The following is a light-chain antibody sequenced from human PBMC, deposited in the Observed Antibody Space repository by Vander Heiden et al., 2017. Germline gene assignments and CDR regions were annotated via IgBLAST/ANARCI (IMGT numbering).Light chain of an antibody. CDR3: QSYDSSLSGSV. CDR2: GNS. J-gene: IGLJ3*02. CDR1: SPNIGAGYD. Sequence: QSVLTQPPSVSGAPGQRVTISCTGRSPNIGAGYDVHWYQRLPGTAPKLLIYGNSNRPSGVPDRFSGSKSGTSASLAITGLQAEDEADYYCQSYDSSLSGSVFGGGTKLTGL. V-gene: IGLV1-40*01.